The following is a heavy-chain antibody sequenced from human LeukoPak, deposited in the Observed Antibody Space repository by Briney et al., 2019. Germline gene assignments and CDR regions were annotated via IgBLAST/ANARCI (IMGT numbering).Heavy chain of an antibody. Sequence: GASVKVSCKASGYTFTSYYMHWVRQAPGEGLEWMGIINPSAGSTSYTQKFQGRVTMTSDTSTSTVYMEVSSLRSEDTAVYYCARGSGWGRYYFDYWGQGTLVTVSS. CDR3: ARGSGWGRYYFDY. CDR1: GYTFTSYY. D-gene: IGHD6-19*01. J-gene: IGHJ4*02. V-gene: IGHV1-46*01. CDR2: INPSAGST.